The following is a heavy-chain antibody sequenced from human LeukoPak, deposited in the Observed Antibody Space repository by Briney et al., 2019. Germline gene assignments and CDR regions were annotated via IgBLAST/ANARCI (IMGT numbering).Heavy chain of an antibody. CDR2: INPNSGGA. CDR1: GYTFTAYS. CDR3: ARVKPAAN. D-gene: IGHD2-2*01. V-gene: IGHV1-2*02. J-gene: IGHJ4*02. Sequence: GASVKVSCKASGYTFTAYSIHWVRQAPGQGLEWMGWINPNSGGAKYAQKSQGRVTMTRDTSISTAYMELSRLRSDDTAVYYCARVKPAANWGQGTLVTVSS.